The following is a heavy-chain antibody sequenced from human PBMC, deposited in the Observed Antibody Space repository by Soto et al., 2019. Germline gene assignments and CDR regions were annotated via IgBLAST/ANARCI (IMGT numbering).Heavy chain of an antibody. CDR2: ISAHNGNT. Sequence: QVHLVQSGAEVKKPGASVKVSCKASGYTFTSYGITWVRQAPGQGLEWMGWISAHNGNTDYAQKLQGRVIVTRDPSPSTAYMELRSLLSDDTAVSYCERARYGDYWGQGALVTVSS. V-gene: IGHV1-18*01. CDR1: GYTFTSYG. D-gene: IGHD1-1*01. J-gene: IGHJ4*02. CDR3: ERARYGDY.